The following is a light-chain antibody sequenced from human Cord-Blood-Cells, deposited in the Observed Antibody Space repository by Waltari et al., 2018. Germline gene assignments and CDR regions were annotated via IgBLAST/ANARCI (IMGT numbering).Light chain of an antibody. CDR1: SSDVGSYHL. Sequence: QSALTQPASVSGSPGQSITISCTGTSSDVGSYHLVSWYQQHPGNAPKLMIYEVSKRPSGVSNRFSGSKSGNTASLTISGLQAEDETDYYCCSYAGSSTLVFGGGTKLTVL. J-gene: IGLJ3*02. V-gene: IGLV2-23*02. CDR2: EVS. CDR3: CSYAGSSTLV.